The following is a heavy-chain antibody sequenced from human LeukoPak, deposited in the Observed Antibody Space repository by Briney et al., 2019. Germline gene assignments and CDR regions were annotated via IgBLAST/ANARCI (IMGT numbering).Heavy chain of an antibody. D-gene: IGHD3-22*01. CDR1: GYSFTSYW. CDR3: ARIPFYYDSSSYSALDY. V-gene: IGHV5-51*01. Sequence: PGESLKISCQGSGYSFTSYWIGWVRQMPGKGLEWMGIIYPGDSDTRYSPSFQGQVTISVDKSISTAYLQWSSLKASDTAMYYCARIPFYYDSSSYSALDYWGQGTLVTVSS. CDR2: IYPGDSDT. J-gene: IGHJ4*02.